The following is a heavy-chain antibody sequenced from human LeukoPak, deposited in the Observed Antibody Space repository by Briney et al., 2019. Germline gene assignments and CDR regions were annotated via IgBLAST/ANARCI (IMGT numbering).Heavy chain of an antibody. D-gene: IGHD2-21*01. CDR2: TRNKPNSYTT. CDR1: GFIFSDYY. V-gene: IGHV3-72*01. Sequence: PGGSLRLSCAASGFIFSDYYMDWVRQAPGKGLEWVGRTRNKPNSYTTEYAASVKGRFTVSRDDSKNSLYLQMNSLKTEDTAVYYCTRGAYCRGAPCPAPFDCWGQGTLVTVSS. CDR3: TRGAYCRGAPCPAPFDC. J-gene: IGHJ4*02.